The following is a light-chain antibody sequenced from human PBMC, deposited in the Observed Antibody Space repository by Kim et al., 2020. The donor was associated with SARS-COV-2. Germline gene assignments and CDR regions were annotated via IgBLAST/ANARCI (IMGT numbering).Light chain of an antibody. V-gene: IGKV3D-15*01. J-gene: IGKJ5*01. CDR3: QQYNNTPPLT. CDR2: GTS. Sequence: EIVMTQSPATLSVSPGERVTLSCTASQTIYTNLAWYQQKPGQSPRLLIYGTSTRATGIPARFSGSGSGTEFTLTISSLQSEDFAIYYCQQYNNTPPLTFGQGTRLEIK. CDR1: QTIYTN.